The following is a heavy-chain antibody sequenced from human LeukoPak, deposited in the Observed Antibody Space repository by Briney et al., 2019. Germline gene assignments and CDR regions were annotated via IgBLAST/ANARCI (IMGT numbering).Heavy chain of an antibody. D-gene: IGHD2-21*01. J-gene: IGHJ6*02. CDR3: AKAPVWNYYYGLDV. V-gene: IGHV3-23*01. Sequence: GGSLRLSCAASGLTASHNVNNAMSWVRHAPGKGLEWVSGIATSGTTYYADSVKGRFTISRENSNNTLYLHMDSMRAEDTAVYYCAKAPVWNYYYGLDVWGQGTTVTVSS. CDR2: IATSGTT. CDR1: GLTASHNVNNA.